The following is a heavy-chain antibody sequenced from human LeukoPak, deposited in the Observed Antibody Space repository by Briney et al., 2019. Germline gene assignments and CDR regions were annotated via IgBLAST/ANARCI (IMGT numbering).Heavy chain of an antibody. CDR1: GGTFSSYA. Sequence: SVKASCKASGGTFSSYAISWVRQAPGQGLEWMGGIIPIFGTANYAQKFQGRVTITADKSTSTAYMELSSLRSEDTAVYYCASELYDILTGNFDYWGQGTLVTVSS. J-gene: IGHJ4*02. V-gene: IGHV1-69*06. CDR3: ASELYDILTGNFDY. D-gene: IGHD3-9*01. CDR2: IIPIFGTA.